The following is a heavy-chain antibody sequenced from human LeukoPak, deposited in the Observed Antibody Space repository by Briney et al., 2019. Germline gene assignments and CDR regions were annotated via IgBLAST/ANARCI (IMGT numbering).Heavy chain of an antibody. Sequence: GGSLRLSCATSGFTVSSNYMSWVRQAPGKGPEWVSVIYSGGSTYYADSVKGRFTISRDNSKNTLYLQMNSLRAEDTAVYYCARVQWLRSWYFDYWGQGTLVTVSS. CDR2: IYSGGST. V-gene: IGHV3-53*01. CDR3: ARVQWLRSWYFDY. D-gene: IGHD5-12*01. CDR1: GFTVSSNY. J-gene: IGHJ4*02.